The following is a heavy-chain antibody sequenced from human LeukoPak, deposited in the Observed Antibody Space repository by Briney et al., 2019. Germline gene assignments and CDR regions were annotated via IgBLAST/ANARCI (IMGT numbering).Heavy chain of an antibody. CDR1: GYTFTGYY. V-gene: IGHV1-2*02. Sequence: ASVKVSCKASGYTFTGYYMNWVRQAPGQGLEWMGWINPNSGGTNYAQKFQGRVTMTRDTSISTAYMELSRLRSDDTAVYYCARVSHYGDYFSLFDYWGQGTLVTVSS. D-gene: IGHD4-17*01. CDR3: ARVSHYGDYFSLFDY. CDR2: INPNSGGT. J-gene: IGHJ4*02.